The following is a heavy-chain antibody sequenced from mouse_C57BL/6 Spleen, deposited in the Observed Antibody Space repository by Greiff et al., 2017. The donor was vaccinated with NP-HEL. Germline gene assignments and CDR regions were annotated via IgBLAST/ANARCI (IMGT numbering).Heavy chain of an antibody. V-gene: IGHV1-31*01. Sequence: EVQLQESGPELVKPGASVKISCKASGYSFTGYYMHWVTQSHGNILDWIGYIYPYNGVSSYNQKFKGKATLTVDKSSSTAYMELRILTSDDSAVYYCARPETAQASWLAYWGQGTLVTVSA. D-gene: IGHD3-2*02. CDR3: ARPETAQASWLAY. CDR2: IYPYNGVS. CDR1: GYSFTGYY. J-gene: IGHJ3*01.